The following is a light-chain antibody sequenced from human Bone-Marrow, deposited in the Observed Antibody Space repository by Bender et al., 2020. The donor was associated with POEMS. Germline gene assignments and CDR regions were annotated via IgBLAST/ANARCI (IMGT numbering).Light chain of an antibody. CDR3: CSYTSRHTWV. Sequence: QSALTQPASVSGSPGQSISISCTGTSSDVGSYNLISWYQHHPGKVPKVVVYEGSRRPSGVFGRFSGSKSGDTASLTISGLQAEDEADYYCCSYTSRHTWVFGGGTKLTVL. CDR1: SSDVGSYNL. CDR2: EGS. V-gene: IGLV2-23*01. J-gene: IGLJ3*02.